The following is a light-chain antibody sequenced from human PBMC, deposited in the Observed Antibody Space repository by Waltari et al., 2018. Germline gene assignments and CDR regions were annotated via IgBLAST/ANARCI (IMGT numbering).Light chain of an antibody. J-gene: IGLJ1*01. CDR3: AAWDDSLNGYV. CDR1: SSNMRINT. V-gene: IGLV1-44*01. CDR2: RNK. Sequence: QSVLTQPPSASGTPGPRVVISRSGGSSNMRINTGNWYHHLPGTAPRLLIHRNKQRPSGVPDRFSGSKSGTSASLAISGLQSEDEADYYCAAWDDSLNGYVFGPGTKVTVL.